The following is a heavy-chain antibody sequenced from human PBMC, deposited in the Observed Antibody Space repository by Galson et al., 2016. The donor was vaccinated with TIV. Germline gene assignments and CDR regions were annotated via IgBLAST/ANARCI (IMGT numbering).Heavy chain of an antibody. V-gene: IGHV3-21*04. J-gene: IGHJ4*02. D-gene: IGHD4-17*01. CDR1: GFSFSSYT. CDR2: ISISGNYI. Sequence: SLRLSCAASGFSFSSYTMNWVRRAPGKGLEWVSSISISGNYIYYADSLKGRFTISRDNSKNTLYLQMSNLRPEDTAVYFCATATVPNLGDYWGQGVLVTVSS. CDR3: ATATVPNLGDY.